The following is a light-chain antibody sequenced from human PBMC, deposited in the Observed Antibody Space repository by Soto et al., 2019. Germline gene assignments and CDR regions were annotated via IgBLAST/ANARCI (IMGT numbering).Light chain of an antibody. CDR1: QSVSSY. CDR3: QLYDSSFT. J-gene: IGKJ3*01. V-gene: IGKV3-11*01. Sequence: EIVLTQSPATLSLSPGERATLSCRASQSVSSYLAWYQQKPGQAPRLLIYDASNRATGIPARFSGSGSGTDFTLTISSLEPEDFALYYCQLYDSSFTFGPGTKVDIK. CDR2: DAS.